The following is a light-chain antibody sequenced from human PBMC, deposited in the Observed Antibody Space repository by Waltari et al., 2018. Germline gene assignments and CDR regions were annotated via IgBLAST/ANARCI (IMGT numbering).Light chain of an antibody. Sequence: QSALTQPRSVSGSPGQSVTISCTGTSSDVGGYNYVSWYQQHPGQAPKLMIYGVSKRPAGVPARFSGSKSGNAASLTISGLQAEDEADYYCCSYAGSYTVVFGGGTKLTVL. CDR1: SSDVGGYNY. V-gene: IGLV2-11*01. CDR3: CSYAGSYTVV. CDR2: GVS. J-gene: IGLJ2*01.